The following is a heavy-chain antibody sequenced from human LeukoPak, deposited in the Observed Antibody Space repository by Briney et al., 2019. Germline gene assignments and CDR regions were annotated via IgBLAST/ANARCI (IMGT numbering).Heavy chain of an antibody. CDR3: ASWEYSSSWYGY. J-gene: IGHJ4*02. CDR2: INPNSGGT. CDR1: GYTFTGYY. V-gene: IGHV1-2*02. Sequence: ASVKVSCKASGYTFTGYYMHWVRQAPGQGLEWMGWINPNSGGTNYAQKFQGRVTMTRDTSISTAHMELSRLRSDDTAVYYCASWEYSSSWYGYWGQGTLVTVSS. D-gene: IGHD6-13*01.